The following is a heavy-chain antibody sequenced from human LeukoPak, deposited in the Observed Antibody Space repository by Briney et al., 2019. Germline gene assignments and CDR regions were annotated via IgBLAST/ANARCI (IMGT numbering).Heavy chain of an antibody. V-gene: IGHV3-23*01. CDR2: ISNSDATT. CDR3: ARCITVFGVVIPEYYYYYMDV. D-gene: IGHD3-3*01. CDR1: GFTFSNYA. Sequence: GGSLRLSCAASGFTFSNYAMNWVRQAPGKGPEWVSSISNSDATTYYADSVRGRFTISRDNSKNTLYLQMNSLRVEDTAVYYCARCITVFGVVIPEYYYYYMDVWGKGATVTVSS. J-gene: IGHJ6*03.